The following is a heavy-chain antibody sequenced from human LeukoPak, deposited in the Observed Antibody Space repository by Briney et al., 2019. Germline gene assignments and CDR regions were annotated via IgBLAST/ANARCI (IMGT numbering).Heavy chain of an antibody. J-gene: IGHJ4*02. Sequence: GGSLRLSCAASGFTFSSYSMNWVRQAPGKGLEWVSYISSSGSTIYYADSVKGRLTISRDNAKNSLYLQMNSLRAEDTAVYYCARNIAVAGRRFDSWGQGTLVTVSS. V-gene: IGHV3-48*04. CDR1: GFTFSSYS. CDR3: ARNIAVAGRRFDS. CDR2: ISSSGSTI. D-gene: IGHD6-13*01.